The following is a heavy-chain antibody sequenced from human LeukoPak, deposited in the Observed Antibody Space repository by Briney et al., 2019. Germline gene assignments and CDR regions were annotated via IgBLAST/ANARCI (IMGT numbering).Heavy chain of an antibody. J-gene: IGHJ4*02. CDR2: IYYSGST. CDR1: GGSISSGGYY. CDR3: ARGSPVTTLSPDY. Sequence: SQTLSLTCTVSGGSISSGGYYWSWIRQHPGKGLEWIGYIYYSGSTYYNPSLKSRVTISVDTSKNQFSLKLSSVTAADTAVYYCARGSPVTTLSPDYWGQGTPVTVSS. D-gene: IGHD4-17*01. V-gene: IGHV4-31*03.